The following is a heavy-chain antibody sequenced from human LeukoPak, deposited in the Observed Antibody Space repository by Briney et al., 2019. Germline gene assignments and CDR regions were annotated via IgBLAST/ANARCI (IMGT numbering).Heavy chain of an antibody. CDR3: ERVTARIFQH. CDR2: IYYIGST. D-gene: IGHD2-15*01. V-gene: IGHV4-59*01. J-gene: IGHJ1*01. Sequence: SETLSLTCTVSGGSISSYYGSWIRQPPGKGLEWSGYIYYIGSTNYNPSLKSRVTISVDTSKNQFSLKLSSVTAADTAVYYCERVTARIFQHWGQGTLVTVSS. CDR1: GGSISSYY.